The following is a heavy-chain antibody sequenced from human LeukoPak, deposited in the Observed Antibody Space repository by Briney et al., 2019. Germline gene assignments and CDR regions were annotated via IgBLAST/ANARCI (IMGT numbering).Heavy chain of an antibody. V-gene: IGHV4-39*07. D-gene: IGHD2-15*01. CDR3: AREVDCSGGSCNFDY. J-gene: IGHJ4*02. Sequence: SETLSLTCTVSGGSISSSSYYWGWIRQPPRKGLEWIGSINYSGSTYYNPSLKSRFTISVDKPKNQFSLKLSSVTAADTAVYYCAREVDCSGGSCNFDYWGQGTLVTVSS. CDR1: GGSISSSSYY. CDR2: INYSGST.